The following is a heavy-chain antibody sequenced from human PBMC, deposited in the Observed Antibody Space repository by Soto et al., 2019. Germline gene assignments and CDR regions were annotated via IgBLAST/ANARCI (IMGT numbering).Heavy chain of an antibody. D-gene: IGHD2-8*02. CDR3: VKVSVSGGSGGALFDY. CDR1: GFTFSSYA. J-gene: IGHJ4*02. CDR2: ISGSGGST. Sequence: GGYLRLSCAASGFTFSSYAMSWVRQAPGKGLEWVSAISGSGGSTYYADSVKGRFTISRDNSKNTLYLQMNSLRPEDTAVYYCVKVSVSGGSGGALFDYCGQGSLVTVSS. V-gene: IGHV3-23*01.